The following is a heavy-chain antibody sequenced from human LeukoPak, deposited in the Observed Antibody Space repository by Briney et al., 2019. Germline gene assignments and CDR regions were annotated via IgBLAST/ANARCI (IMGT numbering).Heavy chain of an antibody. CDR1: GGTFSSYA. CDR3: ARGDSSSWYYFDY. CDR2: IIPILGIA. Sequence: SVKVSCKASGGTFSSYAISWVRQAPGQGLEWMGRIIPILGIANYAQKFQGRVTITADKSTSTAYMELSSLRSEDTAVYYCARGDSSSWYYFDYWAREPWSPSPQ. V-gene: IGHV1-69*04. D-gene: IGHD6-13*01. J-gene: IGHJ4*02.